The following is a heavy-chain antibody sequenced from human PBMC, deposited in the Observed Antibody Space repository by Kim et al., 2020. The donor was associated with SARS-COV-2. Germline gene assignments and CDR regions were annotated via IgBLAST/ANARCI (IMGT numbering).Heavy chain of an antibody. Sequence: GGSLRLSCAASGFTFSSYAMHWVRQAPGKGLEWVAVISYDGSNKYYADSVKGRFTISRDNSKNTLYLQMNSLRAEDTAVYYCAAALGVHAFDIWGQGTMVTVSS. J-gene: IGHJ3*02. D-gene: IGHD2-8*01. V-gene: IGHV3-30-3*01. CDR2: ISYDGSNK. CDR3: AAALGVHAFDI. CDR1: GFTFSSYA.